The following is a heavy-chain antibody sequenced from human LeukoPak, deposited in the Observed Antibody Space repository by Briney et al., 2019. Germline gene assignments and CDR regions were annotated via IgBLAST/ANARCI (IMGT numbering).Heavy chain of an antibody. CDR1: GFTFSSYA. J-gene: IGHJ3*02. D-gene: IGHD3-22*01. CDR2: ISGSGGST. V-gene: IGHV3-23*01. CDR3: AKDPRLAYDSSGYYFEGAFDI. Sequence: GGSLRLSCAASGFTFSSYAMSWVRQAPGKGLEWVSAISGSGGSTYYADSVKGRFTISRDNSKNTLYLQMNSLRAEDTAVYYCAKDPRLAYDSSGYYFEGAFDIWGQGPMVTVSS.